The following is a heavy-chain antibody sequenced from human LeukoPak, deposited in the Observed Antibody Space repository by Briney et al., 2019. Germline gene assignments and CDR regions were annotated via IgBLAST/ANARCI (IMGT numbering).Heavy chain of an antibody. J-gene: IGHJ4*02. CDR2: ISYDGSNK. CDR3: ARDLGGGYDYVWGSYPPPDY. CDR1: GFTFSSYA. V-gene: IGHV3-30*04. Sequence: PGGSLRLSCAASGFTFSSYAMHWVRQAPGKGLEWVAVISYDGSNKYYADSVKGRFTISRDNSKNTLYLQMNSLRAEDTAVYYCARDLGGGYDYVWGSYPPPDYWGQGTLVTVSS. D-gene: IGHD3-16*02.